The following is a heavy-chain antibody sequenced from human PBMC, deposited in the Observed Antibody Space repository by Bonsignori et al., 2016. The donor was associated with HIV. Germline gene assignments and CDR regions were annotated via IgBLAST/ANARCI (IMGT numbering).Heavy chain of an antibody. Sequence: QVQLVQSGAEVKKPGSSVKVSCKASGGTFSSYGISWVRQAPGQGLEWMGGIIPIFGTTNYAQKFQGRVTITADGSTSTAYMELTGLRSEDTAVYYCMGDSSGYYVFDIWGQGTMVTVSS. V-gene: IGHV1-69*12. J-gene: IGHJ3*02. CDR1: GGTFSSYG. CDR3: MGDSSGYYVFDI. CDR2: IIPIFGTT. D-gene: IGHD3-22*01.